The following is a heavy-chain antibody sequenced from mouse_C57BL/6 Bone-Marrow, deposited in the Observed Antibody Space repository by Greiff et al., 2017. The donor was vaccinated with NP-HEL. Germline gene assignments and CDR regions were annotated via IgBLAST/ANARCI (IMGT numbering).Heavy chain of an antibody. CDR1: GFTFSDYY. V-gene: IGHV5-16*01. CDR2: INYDGSST. J-gene: IGHJ4*01. Sequence: EVHLVASEGGLVQPGSSMTLSCTASGFTFSDYYMAWVRQVPEKGLEWVANINYDGSSTYYLDSLKSRFIISRDNAKNILYLQMSSLKSEDTATYYCARDGRFHDLYAMDYWGQGTSVTVSS. CDR3: ARDGRFHDLYAMDY.